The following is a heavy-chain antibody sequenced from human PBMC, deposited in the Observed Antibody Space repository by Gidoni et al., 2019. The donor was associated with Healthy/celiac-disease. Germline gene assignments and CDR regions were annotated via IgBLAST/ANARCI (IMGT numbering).Heavy chain of an antibody. CDR1: GFTFSSYA. D-gene: IGHD6-19*01. V-gene: IGHV3-30-3*01. J-gene: IGHJ6*02. CDR2: ISYDGSNK. CDR3: ARDPWQWLVRYYYYGMDV. Sequence: QVQLVESGGGVVQPGRSLRLSCAASGFTFSSYAMHWVRQAPGKGLEWVAVISYDGSNKYYADSVKGRFTISRDNSKNTLYLQMNSLRAEDTAVYYCARDPWQWLVRYYYYGMDVWGQGTTVTVSS.